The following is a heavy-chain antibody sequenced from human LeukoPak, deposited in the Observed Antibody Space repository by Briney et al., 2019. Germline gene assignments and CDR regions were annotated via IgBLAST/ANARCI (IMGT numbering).Heavy chain of an antibody. CDR3: TRGAGTGWRFDS. Sequence: GGSLRLSCAASGFTFSTYGMNWVRQAPGKGLEWVSGVSPSGDITYYADSVKGRFTISRDNSKNTVYLQMNNVRAEDTAVYYCTRGAGTGWRFDSWGQGTLLTVSS. D-gene: IGHD6-19*01. CDR2: VSPSGDIT. CDR1: GFTFSTYG. V-gene: IGHV3-23*01. J-gene: IGHJ4*02.